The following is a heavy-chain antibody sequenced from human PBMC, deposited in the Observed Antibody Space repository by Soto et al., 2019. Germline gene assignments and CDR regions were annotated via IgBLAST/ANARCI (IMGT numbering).Heavy chain of an antibody. D-gene: IGHD6-19*01. V-gene: IGHV3-7*01. CDR2: IKQDGNEK. Sequence: EVQLVESGGGLVQPGGSLRLSCAVSGFTFSDYWMSWVRQAPGKGLEWVANIKQDGNEKYYVDSVKGRFTISRDNANNSLYLQMNSLRAEDTAVYYCARGLGNSGWYSPWDALDIWGQGTMVTVSP. CDR3: ARGLGNSGWYSPWDALDI. CDR1: GFTFSDYW. J-gene: IGHJ3*02.